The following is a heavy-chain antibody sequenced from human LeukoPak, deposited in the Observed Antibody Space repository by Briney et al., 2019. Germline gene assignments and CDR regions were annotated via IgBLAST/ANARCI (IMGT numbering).Heavy chain of an antibody. J-gene: IGHJ4*02. Sequence: ASVKVSCKASGYTFTSYYMHWVRQAPGQGPEWMVIINPSGGSTNYAQKFQGRVTMTRDTSTSTVYMELSSLRSEDTAVYYCARDDYDDRSGYQHSTRNDYWGQGTLVTVSS. CDR2: INPSGGST. CDR1: GYTFTSYY. CDR3: ARDDYDDRSGYQHSTRNDY. D-gene: IGHD3-22*01. V-gene: IGHV1-46*01.